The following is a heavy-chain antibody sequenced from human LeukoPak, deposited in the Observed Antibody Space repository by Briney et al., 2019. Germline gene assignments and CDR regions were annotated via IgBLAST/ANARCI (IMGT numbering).Heavy chain of an antibody. D-gene: IGHD5-18*01. CDR3: AKASPGYSYVDY. J-gene: IGHJ4*02. CDR2: ISSSGSTI. V-gene: IGHV3-48*03. CDR1: GFTFSSYE. Sequence: GGSLRLSCAASGFTFSSYEMNWVRQAPGKGLEWVSYISSSGSTIYYADSVKGRFTISRDNAKNSLYLQMNSLRAEDTALYYCAKASPGYSYVDYWGQGTLVTVSS.